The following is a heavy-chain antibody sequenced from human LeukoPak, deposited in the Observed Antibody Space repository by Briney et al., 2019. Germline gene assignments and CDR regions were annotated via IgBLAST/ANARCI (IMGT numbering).Heavy chain of an antibody. CDR3: ARVDYSKTFDY. CDR1: GRSISSSSYY. D-gene: IGHD4-11*01. Sequence: SETLSLTSTVSGRSISSSSYYWAWIRQPPGKGLEWIGSIYYSGSTYYNPSLKSRVTISVDPSKHQLSLKLSSVPAADTAVYYCARVDYSKTFDYWGQGTLVTVSS. CDR2: IYYSGST. V-gene: IGHV4-39*07. J-gene: IGHJ4*02.